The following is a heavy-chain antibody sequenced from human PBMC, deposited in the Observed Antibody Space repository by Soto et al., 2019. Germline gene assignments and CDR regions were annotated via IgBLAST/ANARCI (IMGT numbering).Heavy chain of an antibody. CDR1: GFMFNNSA. V-gene: IGHV3-23*01. Sequence: GGSLRLSCTASGFMFNNSAMTWVRQAPGQGLQWVASVSDNGGSRGGTYYADSVKGRFTISRDNSKNTPYLQLDSLTGADTAVYYCASAKAVVIAALGIWGQGTMVTV. D-gene: IGHD2-21*01. CDR3: ASAKAVVIAALGI. J-gene: IGHJ3*02. CDR2: VSDNGGSRGGT.